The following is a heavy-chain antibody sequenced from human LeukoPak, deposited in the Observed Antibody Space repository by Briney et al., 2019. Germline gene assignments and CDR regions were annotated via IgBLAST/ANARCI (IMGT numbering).Heavy chain of an antibody. Sequence: SETLSLTCAVSGGSISGDYWSWIRQPAGKGLEWIGRFHTTGNTKYNPSLKSRVTMSADTSKNQFSLKLSSVTAADTAVYYCARQRRYSSSWYPNWFDPWGQGTLVTVSS. CDR3: ARQRRYSSSWYPNWFDP. D-gene: IGHD6-13*01. V-gene: IGHV4-4*07. CDR2: FHTTGNT. CDR1: GGSISGDY. J-gene: IGHJ5*02.